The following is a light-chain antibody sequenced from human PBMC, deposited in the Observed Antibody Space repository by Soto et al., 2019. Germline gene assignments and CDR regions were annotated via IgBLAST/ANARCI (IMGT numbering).Light chain of an antibody. CDR1: QSFSSSF. Sequence: EIVLTQSPGTLSLSPGERATLSCRASQSFSSSFLAWYQQKPGQAPRLLIYGASSRATGIPDRFSGSGSGTDFSLTIRRLEHEDFAVYYCQQYGSSSWTFGQGTTVDIK. CDR3: QQYGSSSWT. J-gene: IGKJ1*01. V-gene: IGKV3-20*01. CDR2: GAS.